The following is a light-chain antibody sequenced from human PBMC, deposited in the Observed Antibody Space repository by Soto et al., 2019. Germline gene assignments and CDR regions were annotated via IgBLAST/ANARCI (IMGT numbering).Light chain of an antibody. J-gene: IGKJ1*01. CDR1: QSVSYY. CDR3: QQYNNWLWT. V-gene: IGKV3-11*01. Sequence: EIVLTQSPVTLSLSPGERATLSCRASQSVSYYLGWYQQKPGQAPRLLIYDASNRATGIPARFSGSGSGTDFTLTISSLEPEDFAVYYCQQYNNWLWTFGQGTKVDIK. CDR2: DAS.